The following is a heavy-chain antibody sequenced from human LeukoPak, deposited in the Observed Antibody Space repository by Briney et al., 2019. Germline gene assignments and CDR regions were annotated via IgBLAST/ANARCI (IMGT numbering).Heavy chain of an antibody. CDR2: IYTSGST. D-gene: IGHD2-21*01. Sequence: SETLSLTCTVSAGSTNSYYWSWIRRPAGKGLEWIGRIYTSGSTNYNPSLKSRVTMSVDTSKNQFSPKLSSVTAADTAVHYCARDKGILWPFDYWGQGTLVTVSS. CDR1: AGSTNSYY. J-gene: IGHJ4*02. V-gene: IGHV4-4*07. CDR3: ARDKGILWPFDY.